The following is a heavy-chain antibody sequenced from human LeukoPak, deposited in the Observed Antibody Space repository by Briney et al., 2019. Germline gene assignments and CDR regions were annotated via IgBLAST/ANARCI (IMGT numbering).Heavy chain of an antibody. Sequence: GGSLRLSCAASGFTFSSYGMHWVRQAPGKGLERVAVIWYDGSNKYYADSVKGRFTISRDNSKNTLYLQMNSLRAEDTAVYYCARAAIAAAGTYWFDPWGQGTLVTVSS. CDR2: IWYDGSNK. CDR1: GFTFSSYG. CDR3: ARAAIAAAGTYWFDP. J-gene: IGHJ5*02. V-gene: IGHV3-33*01. D-gene: IGHD6-13*01.